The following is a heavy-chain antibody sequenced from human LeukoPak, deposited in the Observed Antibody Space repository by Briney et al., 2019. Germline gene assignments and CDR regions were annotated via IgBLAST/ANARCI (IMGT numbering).Heavy chain of an antibody. D-gene: IGHD2-2*01. CDR3: ASDLGYCSSTSCYSGV. Sequence: GSLRLSCAASGFTFSSYAMSWVRQPPGKGLEWIGEINHSGSTNYNPSLKSRVTISVDTSKNQFSLKLSSVTAADTAVYYCASDLGYCSSTSCYSGVWGKGTTVTVSS. CDR2: INHSGST. CDR1: GFTFSSYA. J-gene: IGHJ6*04. V-gene: IGHV4-34*01.